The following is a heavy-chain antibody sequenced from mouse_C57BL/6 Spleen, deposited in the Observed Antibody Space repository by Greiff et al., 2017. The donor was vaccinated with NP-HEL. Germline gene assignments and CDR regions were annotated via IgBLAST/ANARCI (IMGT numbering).Heavy chain of an antibody. D-gene: IGHD1-1*01. CDR1: GFTFSSYA. CDR2: ISDGGSYT. V-gene: IGHV5-4*01. Sequence: EVHLVESGGGLVKPGGSLKLSCAASGFTFSSYAMSWVRQTPEKRLEWVATISDGGSYTYYPDNVKGRFTISRDNAKNNLYLQMSHLKSEDTAMYYCARDNYGSRGAMDYWGQGTSVTVSS. CDR3: ARDNYGSRGAMDY. J-gene: IGHJ4*01.